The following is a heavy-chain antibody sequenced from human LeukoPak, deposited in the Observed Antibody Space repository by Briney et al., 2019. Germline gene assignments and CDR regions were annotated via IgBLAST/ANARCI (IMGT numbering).Heavy chain of an antibody. D-gene: IGHD2-2*03. CDR2: IYHSGST. J-gene: IGHJ5*02. CDR1: GYSISSGYY. V-gene: IGHV4-38-2*02. Sequence: SEPLSLTCTVSGYSISSGYYWGWIRQPPGKGLEWIGSIYHSGSTYYNPSLKSRVTISVDTSKNQFSLKLSSVTAADTAVYYCARDVALDRGVDWFDPWGQGTLVTVSS. CDR3: ARDVALDRGVDWFDP.